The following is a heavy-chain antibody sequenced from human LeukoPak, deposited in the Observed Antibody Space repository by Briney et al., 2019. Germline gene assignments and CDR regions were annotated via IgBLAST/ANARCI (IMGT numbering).Heavy chain of an antibody. J-gene: IGHJ4*02. V-gene: IGHV3-11*01. CDR2: ISNSGSTI. D-gene: IGHD1-26*01. CDR1: GFTFGDYY. Sequence: HPGGSLRLSCAASGFTFGDYYMSWIRQAPGKGLEWVSYISNSGSTIFYADSVKGQFTISRDNGKNSLYLQMNSLRAEDTAVYYCARVRVGATKDYWGQGTLVTVSS. CDR3: ARVRVGATKDY.